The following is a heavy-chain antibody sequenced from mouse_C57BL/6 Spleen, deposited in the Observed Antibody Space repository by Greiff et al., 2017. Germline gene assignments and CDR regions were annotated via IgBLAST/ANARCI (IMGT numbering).Heavy chain of an antibody. CDR2: IDPADGET. Sequence: VQLQEPGAELVKPGASVKLSCKASGYAFSSYWMNWVKQRPGQGLEWIGHIDPADGETNYNGKFKGEATVTVDKSSSTAYMQLGSLASEDSAVYFCARGAGREDYWGQGTTRTVSS. CDR3: ARGAGREDY. V-gene: IGHV1-80*01. D-gene: IGHD3-3*01. CDR1: GYAFSSYW. J-gene: IGHJ2*01.